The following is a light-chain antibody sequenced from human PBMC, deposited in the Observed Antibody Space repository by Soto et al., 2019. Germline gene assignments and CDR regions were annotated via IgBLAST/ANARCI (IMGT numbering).Light chain of an antibody. V-gene: IGLV1-47*01. CDR3: AAWDDSLSGWV. CDR2: RNN. CDR1: SSNIGSNY. J-gene: IGLJ3*02. Sequence: QSVLTQPPSASVTPGQRVTISCSGSSSNIGSNYVYWYQHLPGTAPKLLIYRNNQRPSGVPDRFSGSKSGTSASLAISGLRSEDEADYYCAAWDDSLSGWVFGGGTQLTVL.